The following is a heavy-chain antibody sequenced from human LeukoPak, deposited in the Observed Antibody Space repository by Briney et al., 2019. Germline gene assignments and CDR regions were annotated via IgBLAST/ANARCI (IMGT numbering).Heavy chain of an antibody. CDR3: ARAKSFSSSVDIVATSLPDY. V-gene: IGHV1-69*05. D-gene: IGHD5-12*01. CDR1: GGTFSSYA. CDR2: IIPIFGTA. J-gene: IGHJ4*02. Sequence: ASVKVSCKASGGTFSSYAISWVRQAPGQGLEWKGGIIPIFGTANYAQKFQGRVTITTDESTSTAYMELSSLKSEDTAVYYCARAKSFSSSVDIVATSLPDYWGQGTLVTVSS.